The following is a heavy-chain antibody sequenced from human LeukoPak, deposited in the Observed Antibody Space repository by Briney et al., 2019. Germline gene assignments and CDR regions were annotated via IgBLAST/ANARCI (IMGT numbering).Heavy chain of an antibody. CDR3: AKDLKPYQLLYWFDP. Sequence: GGSLRLSCAASGFTFDDYAMHLVRQAPGKGLEWVSGISWNSGSIGYADSVKGRFTISRDNAKNSLYLQMNSLRAEDTALYYCAKDLKPYQLLYWFDPWGQGTLVTVSS. D-gene: IGHD2-2*01. CDR2: ISWNSGSI. J-gene: IGHJ5*02. V-gene: IGHV3-9*01. CDR1: GFTFDDYA.